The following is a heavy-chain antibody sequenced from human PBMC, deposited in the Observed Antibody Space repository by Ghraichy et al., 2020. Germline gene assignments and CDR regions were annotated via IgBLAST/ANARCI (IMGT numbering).Heavy chain of an antibody. CDR2: IDPSDSYT. V-gene: IGHV5-10-1*01. CDR3: ARTPNPYYYDSSGSPSDY. D-gene: IGHD3-22*01. CDR1: GYSFTSYW. Sequence: GESLNISCKGSGYSFTSYWISWVRQMPGKGLEWMGRIDPSDSYTNYSPSFQGHVTISADKSISTAYLQWSSLKASDTAMYYCARTPNPYYYDSSGSPSDYWGQGTLVTVSS. J-gene: IGHJ4*02.